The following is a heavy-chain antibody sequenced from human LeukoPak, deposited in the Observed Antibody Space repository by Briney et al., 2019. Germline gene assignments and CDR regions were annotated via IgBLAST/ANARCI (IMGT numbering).Heavy chain of an antibody. Sequence: ASVKVSCKASGGTFSTYAISWVRQAPGQGLEWMGWISAYNGNTNYVQKFQGRVTMTTDTSTSTAYMELRSLRSDDTAVYYCARPAAFDYWGQGTLVTVSS. V-gene: IGHV1-18*01. J-gene: IGHJ4*02. D-gene: IGHD2-2*01. CDR2: ISAYNGNT. CDR1: GGTFSTYA. CDR3: ARPAAFDY.